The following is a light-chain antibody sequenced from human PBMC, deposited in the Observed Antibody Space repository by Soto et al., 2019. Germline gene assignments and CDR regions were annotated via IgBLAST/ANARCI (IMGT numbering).Light chain of an antibody. J-gene: IGKJ4*01. CDR1: QSVSSD. V-gene: IGKV3-15*01. Sequence: EIVMTQSPTTLSVSPGERATLSCGASQSVSSDLAWYQQKPGQAPRLLIYGASTRATDIPARFSGSGSGTEFTLTISSLQSEDFAVYFCQQYHNRPPLTFGGGTKVEIK. CDR2: GAS. CDR3: QQYHNRPPLT.